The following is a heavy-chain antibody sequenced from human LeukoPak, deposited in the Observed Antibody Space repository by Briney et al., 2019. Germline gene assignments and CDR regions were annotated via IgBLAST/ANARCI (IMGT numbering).Heavy chain of an antibody. CDR2: IYYSGST. CDR3: ARLIVGPGGWFDP. D-gene: IGHD1-26*01. V-gene: IGHV4-39*07. CDR1: GGSISSSSYY. J-gene: IGHJ5*02. Sequence: SETLSLTCTVSGGSISSSSYYWGWIRQPPGKGLEWIGSIYYSGSTYYNPSLKSRVTISVDTSKNQFSLKLSSVTAADTAVYYCARLIVGPGGWFDPWGQGTLVTVSS.